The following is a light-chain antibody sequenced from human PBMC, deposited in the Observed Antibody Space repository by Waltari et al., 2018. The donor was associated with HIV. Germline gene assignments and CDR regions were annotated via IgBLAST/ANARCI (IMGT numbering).Light chain of an antibody. Sequence: EIVLTQSPGTLSLSPGEQASLSCRASQSLSSSYLAWFQQKPGQAPRLLIYGASSRATGIPERFSGTGSGTDFTLTVSRLEPEDFAVYFCQQYDSSPFTFGPGTKIGYQT. CDR3: QQYDSSPFT. CDR1: QSLSSSY. V-gene: IGKV3-20*01. CDR2: GAS. J-gene: IGKJ3*01.